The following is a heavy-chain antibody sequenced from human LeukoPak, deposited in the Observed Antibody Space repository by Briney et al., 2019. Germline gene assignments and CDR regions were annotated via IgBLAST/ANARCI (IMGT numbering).Heavy chain of an antibody. CDR3: ARDSIAAAGSGNFDY. Sequence: GGSLRLSCAASGVTFSSYTMSWVRQAPGKGLEWVSAISGSGSSTYQADSVKGRFTISRDNAKNSLYLQMNSLRAEDTAVYYCARDSIAAAGSGNFDYWGQGTLVTVSS. CDR2: ISGSGSST. D-gene: IGHD6-13*01. V-gene: IGHV3-23*01. J-gene: IGHJ4*02. CDR1: GVTFSSYT.